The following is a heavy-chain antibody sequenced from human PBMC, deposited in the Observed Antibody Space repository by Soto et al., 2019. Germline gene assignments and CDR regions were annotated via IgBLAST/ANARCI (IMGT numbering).Heavy chain of an antibody. J-gene: IGHJ4*02. D-gene: IGHD2-21*01. CDR1: GGSFSGYY. CDR2: INHSGST. V-gene: IGHV4-34*01. Sequence: QVQLQQWGAGLLKPSETLSLTCAVYGGSFSGYYWSWIRQPPGKGLEWIGEINHSGSTNYNPSLKSRVTISVDTSKNQFSLKLSSVTAADTAVYYCARGRVVRGYRGYYFDYWGQGTLVTVSS. CDR3: ARGRVVRGYRGYYFDY.